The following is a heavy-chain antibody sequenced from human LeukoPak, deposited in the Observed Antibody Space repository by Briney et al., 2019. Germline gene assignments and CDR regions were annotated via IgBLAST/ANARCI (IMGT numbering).Heavy chain of an antibody. V-gene: IGHV5-10-1*01. Sequence: GESLKISCKGSGYSFTSYWISRVRQVPGKGLVWMGRIDPSDSYTNYSPSFQGHVTMSAGKSISTAYLQRSSLKASDTAMYYCARHSGGYGSGSYFSLWGQGTLVTVSS. CDR1: GYSFTSYW. CDR3: ARHSGGYGSGSYFSL. D-gene: IGHD3-10*01. J-gene: IGHJ4*02. CDR2: IDPSDSYT.